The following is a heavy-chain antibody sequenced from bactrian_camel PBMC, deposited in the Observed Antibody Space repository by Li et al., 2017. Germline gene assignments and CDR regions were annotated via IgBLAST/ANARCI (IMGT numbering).Heavy chain of an antibody. Sequence: VQLVESGGGTVQAGGSLRLSCVASGFTFSSYGMSWVRQAPGKGLEWVSGMYSDGAKIYYSESVKGRFTISRDNAENTLTLQMNSLKPEDTAMYYCAAAAGYGLTTPLAPSRYRYWGQGTQVTVS. V-gene: IGHV3S6*01. CDR2: MYSDGAKI. CDR1: GFTFSSYG. D-gene: IGHD5*01. J-gene: IGHJ4*01. CDR3: AAAAGYGLTTPLAPSRYRY.